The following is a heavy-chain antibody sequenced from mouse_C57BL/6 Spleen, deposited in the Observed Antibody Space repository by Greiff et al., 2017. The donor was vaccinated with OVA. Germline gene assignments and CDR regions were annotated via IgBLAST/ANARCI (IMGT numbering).Heavy chain of an antibody. J-gene: IGHJ3*01. CDR2: IDPEDGET. V-gene: IGHV1-74*01. CDR3: AREGTGFAY. CDR1: GYTFTSYW. Sequence: QVQLQQPGAELVKPGASVKVSCKASGYTFTSYWMHWVKQRPGQGLEWIGRIDPEDGETKYAPKFQGKATITADTSSNTAYLQLSSLTSEDTAVYYCAREGTGFAYWGQGTLVTVSA. D-gene: IGHD3-3*01.